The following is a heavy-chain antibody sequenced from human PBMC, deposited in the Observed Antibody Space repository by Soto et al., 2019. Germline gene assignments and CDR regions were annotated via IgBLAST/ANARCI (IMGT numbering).Heavy chain of an antibody. Sequence: EVQLLESGGDLVQPGGSLRLSCAASGFTFSSYAMGWVRQAPGPGLEWVSVIDGSGGDRSLADSVKGRFTISRDNSKNALYLQMDRLRVEDTARYFCAKEIVAGAYVETSAFDLWGQGTLVTVSS. J-gene: IGHJ4*02. CDR2: IDGSGGDR. CDR3: AKEIVAGAYVETSAFDL. V-gene: IGHV3-23*01. D-gene: IGHD3-22*01. CDR1: GFTFSSYA.